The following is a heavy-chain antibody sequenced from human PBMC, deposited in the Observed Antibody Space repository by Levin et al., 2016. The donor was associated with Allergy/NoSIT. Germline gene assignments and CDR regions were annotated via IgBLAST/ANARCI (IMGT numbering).Heavy chain of an antibody. CDR3: ARTLLYSSSWYMSRYYYGMDV. V-gene: IGHV4-34*01. CDR2: INHSGST. Sequence: WIRQPPGKGLEWIGEINHSGSTNYNPSLKSRVTISVDTSKNQFSLKLSSVTAADTAVYYCARTLLYSSSWYMSRYYYGMDVWGQGTTVTVSS. D-gene: IGHD6-13*01. J-gene: IGHJ6*02.